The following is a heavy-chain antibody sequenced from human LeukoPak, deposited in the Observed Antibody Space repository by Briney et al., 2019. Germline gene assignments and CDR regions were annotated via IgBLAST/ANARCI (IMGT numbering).Heavy chain of an antibody. V-gene: IGHV3-7*01. D-gene: IGHD3-3*01. CDR3: ARPRSDY. CDR1: GFSFSSLW. CDR2: IKEDGTDK. Sequence: GGSLRLSCAASGFSFSSLWMTWVRQAPGKGPEWVANIKEDGTDKHYADSVKGRFTISRDNAKNSLYLQLNSLRVEDMAVYYCARPRSDYWGQGTLVTVSS. J-gene: IGHJ4*02.